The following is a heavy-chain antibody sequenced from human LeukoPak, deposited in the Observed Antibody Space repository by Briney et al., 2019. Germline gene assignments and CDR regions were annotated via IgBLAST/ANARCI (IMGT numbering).Heavy chain of an antibody. J-gene: IGHJ4*02. V-gene: IGHV3-7*03. CDR1: GFTFSSYW. CDR2: IKQDGSEK. Sequence: GGSLRLSCAASGFTFSSYWMSWVRQAPGKGLEWVANIKQDGSEKYYVDSVKGRFTISRDNAKNSLYLQMNSLRAEDTAVYYCARDGLLAAADPVFDYWGQGTLVTVSS. CDR3: ARDGLLAAADPVFDY. D-gene: IGHD6-13*01.